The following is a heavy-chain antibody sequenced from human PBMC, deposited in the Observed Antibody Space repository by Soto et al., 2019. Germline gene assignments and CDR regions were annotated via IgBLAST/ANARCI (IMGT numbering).Heavy chain of an antibody. CDR1: GFTFSSYG. V-gene: IGHV3-33*01. CDR3: ARDGDLTGYLGARGYYYYYGMDV. CDR2: IWYDGSNK. D-gene: IGHD3-9*01. Sequence: PGGSLRLSCAASGFTFSSYGMHWVRQAPGKGLEWVAVIWYDGSNKYYADSVKGRFTISRDNSKNTLYLQMNSLRAEDTAVYYCARDGDLTGYLGARGYYYYYGMDVWGQGTTVTVSS. J-gene: IGHJ6*02.